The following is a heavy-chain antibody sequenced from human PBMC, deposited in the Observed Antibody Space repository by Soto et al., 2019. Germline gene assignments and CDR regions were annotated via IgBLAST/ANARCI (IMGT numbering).Heavy chain of an antibody. J-gene: IGHJ4*02. Sequence: GESLKISCKGSGYSFTSYWIGWVRQMPGKGLEWMGIIYPGDSDTRYSPSFQGQVTISADKSISTAYLQWSSLKASDTAMYYCARLFTEMATTLLAGFDYWGQGTLVTVSS. V-gene: IGHV5-51*01. CDR2: IYPGDSDT. CDR1: GYSFTSYW. D-gene: IGHD1-1*01. CDR3: ARLFTEMATTLLAGFDY.